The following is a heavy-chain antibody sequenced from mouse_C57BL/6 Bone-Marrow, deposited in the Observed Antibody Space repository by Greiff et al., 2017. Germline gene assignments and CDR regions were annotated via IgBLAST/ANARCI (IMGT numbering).Heavy chain of an antibody. CDR2: IDPNSGGT. CDR1: GYTFTSYW. Sequence: VKLQQPGAELVKPGASVKLSCKASGYTFTSYWMHWVKQRPGRGLEWIGRIDPNSGGTKYNEKFKSKATLTVDKPSSTAYMQLSSLTSEDSAVYYCASYYGSSFYAMDYWGQGTSVTVSS. CDR3: ASYYGSSFYAMDY. D-gene: IGHD1-1*01. V-gene: IGHV1-72*01. J-gene: IGHJ4*01.